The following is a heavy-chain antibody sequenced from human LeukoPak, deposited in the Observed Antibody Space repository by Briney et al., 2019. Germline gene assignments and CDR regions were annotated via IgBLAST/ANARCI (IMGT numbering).Heavy chain of an antibody. D-gene: IGHD3-9*01. CDR3: ARSRGDYDILTGYYSDAFDI. V-gene: IGHV3-48*01. Sequence: GGSLRLSCAASGFTFSSYSMNWVRQAPGKGLEWVSYISSSSSTIYYADSVKGRFTISRDNAKNSLYLQMNSLRAEDTAVYYCARSRGDYDILTGYYSDAFDIWGQGTMVTVSS. CDR2: ISSSSSTI. CDR1: GFTFSSYS. J-gene: IGHJ3*02.